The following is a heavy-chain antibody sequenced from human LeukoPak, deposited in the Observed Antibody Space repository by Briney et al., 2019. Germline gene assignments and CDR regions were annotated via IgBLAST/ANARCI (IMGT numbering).Heavy chain of an antibody. CDR3: AREGVPAAEPGDY. CDR2: IYYSGST. J-gene: IGHJ4*02. CDR1: GGSISSGDYD. Sequence: SQTLSLTCTVSGGSISSGDYDWSWIRQPPGKGLEWIGYIYYSGSTYYNPSLKSRVTISVDTSKNQFSLKLSSVTAADTAVYYCAREGVPAAEPGDYWGQGTLVTVSS. D-gene: IGHD2-2*01. V-gene: IGHV4-30-4*08.